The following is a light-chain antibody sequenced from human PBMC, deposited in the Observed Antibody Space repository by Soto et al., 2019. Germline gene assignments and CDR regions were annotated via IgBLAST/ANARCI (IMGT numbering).Light chain of an antibody. CDR1: QSVSSN. J-gene: IGKJ5*01. V-gene: IGKV3-15*01. CDR3: QQYNNWPPIA. Sequence: EIVMTQSPATLSVSPGERATLSCRASQSVSSNLAWYQQEPGQAPRLLIYGASTRATGIPARFSGSGSGTEFTLNISSLQSEDFPVYYCQQYNNWPPIAFGQGTRLEIK. CDR2: GAS.